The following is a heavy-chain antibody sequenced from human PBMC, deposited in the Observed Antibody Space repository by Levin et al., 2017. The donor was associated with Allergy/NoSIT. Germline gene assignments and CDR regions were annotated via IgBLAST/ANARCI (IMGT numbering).Heavy chain of an antibody. CDR3: ARRDGYTPARPFDY. V-gene: IGHV4-38-2*02. D-gene: IGHD5-24*01. Sequence: PGGSLRLSCTVSGYSISSGYYWGWIRQPPGKGLEWIGSIYHSGSTYYNPSLKSRVTISVDTSKNQFSLKLSSVTAADTAVYYCARRDGYTPARPFDYWGQGTLVTVSS. CDR1: GYSISSGYY. CDR2: IYHSGST. J-gene: IGHJ4*02.